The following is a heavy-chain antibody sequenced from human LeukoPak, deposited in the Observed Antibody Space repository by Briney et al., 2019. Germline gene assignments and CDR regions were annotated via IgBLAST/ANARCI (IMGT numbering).Heavy chain of an antibody. J-gene: IGHJ4*02. CDR2: IIPIFGTA. CDR1: GGSFSSYA. D-gene: IGHD3-3*01. Sequence: SVKVSCKASGGSFSSYAISWVRQAPGQGLEWMGRIIPIFGTANYAQKFQGRVTITTDESTSTAYMELSSLRSEDTAVYYCASTTGSNYDFWSGYNFDYWGQGTLVTVSS. V-gene: IGHV1-69*05. CDR3: ASTTGSNYDFWSGYNFDY.